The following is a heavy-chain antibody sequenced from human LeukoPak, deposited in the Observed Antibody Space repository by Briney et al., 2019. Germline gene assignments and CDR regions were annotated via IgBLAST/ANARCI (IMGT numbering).Heavy chain of an antibody. D-gene: IGHD2-2*01. CDR3: ARDREYCSSTSCYFSWFDP. CDR1: GYTFTSYY. V-gene: IGHV1-46*01. Sequence: ASVKVSCTVSGYTFTSYYMHWVRQPPGQGLEWMGIINPSGGSTSYAQKFRGRVTMTRDTSTSTVYMELSSLRSEDTAVYYCARDREYCSSTSCYFSWFDPWGQGTLVTVSS. J-gene: IGHJ5*02. CDR2: INPSGGST.